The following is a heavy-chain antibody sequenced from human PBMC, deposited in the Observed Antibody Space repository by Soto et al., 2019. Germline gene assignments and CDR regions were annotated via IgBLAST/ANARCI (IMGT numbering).Heavy chain of an antibody. Sequence: PGGSLRLSCAASGFTFSTYAMTWVRQAPGKGLEWVASISGDVGSTYYADSVKGRFTISRDNSKNTLYLQMNSLRAEDTAVYYCAKALVVLRADYFDYWGQGTLVTVSS. CDR1: GFTFSTYA. J-gene: IGHJ4*02. CDR3: AKALVVLRADYFDY. D-gene: IGHD3-22*01. V-gene: IGHV3-23*01. CDR2: ISGDVGST.